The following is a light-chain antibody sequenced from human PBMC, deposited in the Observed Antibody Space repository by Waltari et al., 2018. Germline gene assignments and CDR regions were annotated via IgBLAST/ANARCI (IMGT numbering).Light chain of an antibody. CDR3: SSYAGSNVV. Sequence: QSALTQPPPASGSPGQSVTISCPGTSSDVGGYNYVSWYQQHPGKAPKLMIYEVSKRPSGVPDRFSGSKSGNTASLTVSGLQAEDEADYYCSSYAGSNVVFGGGTKLTVL. J-gene: IGLJ2*01. V-gene: IGLV2-8*01. CDR2: EVS. CDR1: SSDVGGYNY.